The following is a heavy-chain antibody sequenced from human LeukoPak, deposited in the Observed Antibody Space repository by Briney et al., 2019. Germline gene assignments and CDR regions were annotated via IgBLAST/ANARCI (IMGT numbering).Heavy chain of an antibody. CDR2: ISWNSGSI. J-gene: IGHJ5*02. D-gene: IGHD5-12*01. V-gene: IGHV3-9*03. CDR1: GLTFDDYA. Sequence: PGGSLRLSCAASGLTFDDYAMHWVRQAPGKGLEWVSGISWNSGSIGYADSVKGRFTISRDNAKNSLYLQMNSLRAEDMALYYCAKGGGSGYDYWFDPWGQGTLVTVSS. CDR3: AKGGGSGYDYWFDP.